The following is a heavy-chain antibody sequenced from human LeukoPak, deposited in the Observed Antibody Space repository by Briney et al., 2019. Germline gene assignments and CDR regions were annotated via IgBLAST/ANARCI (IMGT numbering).Heavy chain of an antibody. J-gene: IGHJ4*02. CDR1: GFTFSSHW. Sequence: GGSLRLSCAASGFTFSSHWMHWVRQAPGKGLVRVSDIKGDGSYITYADSVKGRFTISRDNAKNTLYLQMNSLRAEDTAIYYCARGTIVAAGIDYWGQGSLVTVSS. CDR3: ARGTIVAAGIDY. V-gene: IGHV3-74*01. D-gene: IGHD6-13*01. CDR2: IKGDGSYI.